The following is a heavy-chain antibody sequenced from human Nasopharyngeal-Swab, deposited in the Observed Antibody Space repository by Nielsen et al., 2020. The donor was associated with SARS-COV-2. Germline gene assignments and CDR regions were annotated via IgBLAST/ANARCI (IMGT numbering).Heavy chain of an antibody. CDR1: GFTFSSYG. J-gene: IGHJ4*02. Sequence: GSLRLSCAASGFTFSSYGMHWVRQAPGKGLEWVAVIWYDGSNKYYADSVKGRFTISRDNSKNTLYLQMNSLRAEDTAVYYCARDRSPYGDYDYWGQGTLVTVSS. CDR2: IWYDGSNK. D-gene: IGHD4-17*01. CDR3: ARDRSPYGDYDY. V-gene: IGHV3-33*01.